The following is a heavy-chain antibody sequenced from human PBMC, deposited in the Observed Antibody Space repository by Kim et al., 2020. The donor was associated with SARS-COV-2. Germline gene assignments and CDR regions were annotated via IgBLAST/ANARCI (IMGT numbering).Heavy chain of an antibody. CDR3: ARVDVVVAAGDI. D-gene: IGHD2-15*01. Sequence: NYNPSLKSRVPISVDTSKNQFSLKLSSVTAADTAVYYCARVDVVVAAGDIWGQGTMVTVSS. V-gene: IGHV4-34*01. J-gene: IGHJ3*02.